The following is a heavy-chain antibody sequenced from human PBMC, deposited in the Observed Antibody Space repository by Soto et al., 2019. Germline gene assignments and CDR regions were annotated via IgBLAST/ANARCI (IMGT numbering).Heavy chain of an antibody. Sequence: EEQVVESGGGLSQPGGSLRLSCVVSGYAVSATYMSWVRQAPGQGLEWVSVLTANGNTIYADAVKGRFTVSRDISKNTVYLQLNSVTVEDTGLYYWARDAVGMDVWGQGTTGTVS. J-gene: IGHJ6*02. CDR3: ARDAVGMDV. CDR2: LTANGNT. V-gene: IGHV3-53*01. CDR1: GYAVSATY.